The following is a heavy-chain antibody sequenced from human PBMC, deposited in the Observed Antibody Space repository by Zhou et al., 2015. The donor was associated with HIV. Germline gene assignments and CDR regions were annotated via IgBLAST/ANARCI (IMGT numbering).Heavy chain of an antibody. D-gene: IGHD4-17*01. CDR3: ARGVRANRDGDYVGY. J-gene: IGHJ4*02. V-gene: IGHV1-69*02. CDR2: IIPILGIA. Sequence: QVQLVQSGAEVKKPGSSVKVSCKASGGTFSSYTISWVRQAPGQGLEWMGRIIPILGIANYAQKFQGRVTITADKSTSTAYMELSSLRSEDTAVYYCARGVRANRDGDYVGYWGQGTLVTVSS. CDR1: GGTFSSYT.